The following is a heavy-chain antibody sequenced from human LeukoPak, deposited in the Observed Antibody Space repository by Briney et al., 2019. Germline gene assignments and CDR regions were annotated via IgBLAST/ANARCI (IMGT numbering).Heavy chain of an antibody. D-gene: IGHD3-3*01. CDR1: GFTFSSYW. CDR2: IKQDGSEK. CDR3: ARQAINLRFLEWFTDAFDI. Sequence: GGSLRLSCAASGFTFSSYWMSWVRQAPGKGLEWVANIKQDGSEKYYVDSVKGRFTISRDNAKNSLYLQMNSLRAEDTAVYYCARQAINLRFLEWFTDAFDIWGQGTMVTVSS. V-gene: IGHV3-7*01. J-gene: IGHJ3*02.